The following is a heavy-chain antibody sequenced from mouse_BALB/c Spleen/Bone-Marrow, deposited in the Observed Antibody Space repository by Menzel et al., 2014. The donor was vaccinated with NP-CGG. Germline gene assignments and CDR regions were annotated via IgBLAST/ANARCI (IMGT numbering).Heavy chain of an antibody. CDR3: ARATMITTDAMDY. CDR2: IWWTDNK. V-gene: IGHV8-11*01. CDR1: GFSLSTYGIG. J-gene: IGHJ4*01. D-gene: IGHD2-4*01. Sequence: QVTLKECGPGILQPSQTLSLTCSSSGFSLSTYGIGVGWIRQPSGKGLEWLAHIWWTDNKYYNTALKSRLTISKDTSNNQVFLKIASVDTADTATYYCARATMITTDAMDYWGQGTSVTVSS.